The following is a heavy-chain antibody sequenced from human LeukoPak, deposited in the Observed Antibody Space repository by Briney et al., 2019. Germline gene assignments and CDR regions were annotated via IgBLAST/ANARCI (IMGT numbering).Heavy chain of an antibody. Sequence: GGSLRLSCAASGFTFSSYAMHWVRQAPGKGLEWVAVISYDGSNKYYADSVKGRFTISRDNSKNTLYLQMNSLRAEDTAVYYCARPPKAVTMIVLQHWGQGTLVTVSS. D-gene: IGHD3-22*01. CDR3: ARPPKAVTMIVLQH. CDR1: GFTFSSYA. CDR2: ISYDGSNK. J-gene: IGHJ1*01. V-gene: IGHV3-30*04.